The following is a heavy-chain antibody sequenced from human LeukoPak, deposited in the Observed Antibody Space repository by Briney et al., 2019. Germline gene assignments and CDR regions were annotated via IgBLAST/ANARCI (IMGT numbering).Heavy chain of an antibody. CDR1: GFTVSSSY. Sequence: GGSLRLSCAASGFTVSSSYMGWVRQAPGKGLEWISVIYSDGSTYYADSVNGRFRISRDNSKNTVYLQMNILRAEDTAMYYCARVDNSGEGYFDCWGQGTLVTVSS. CDR3: ARVDNSGEGYFDC. D-gene: IGHD2-2*03. CDR2: IYSDGST. J-gene: IGHJ4*02. V-gene: IGHV3-53*01.